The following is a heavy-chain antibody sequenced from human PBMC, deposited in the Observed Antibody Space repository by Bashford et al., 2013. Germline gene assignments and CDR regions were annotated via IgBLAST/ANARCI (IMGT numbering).Heavy chain of an antibody. Sequence: SETLSLTCTVSGGSISSYYWSWIRQSQGRGWNGLGISITVGRPNYNPSLKSRVTISVDTSKNQFSLKLSSVTAADTAVYYCARVIDGHFDYWGQGTLVTVSS. CDR3: ARVIDGHFDY. V-gene: IGHV4-59*01. CDR1: GGSISSYY. D-gene: IGHD5-24*01. CDR2: SITVGRP. J-gene: IGHJ4*02.